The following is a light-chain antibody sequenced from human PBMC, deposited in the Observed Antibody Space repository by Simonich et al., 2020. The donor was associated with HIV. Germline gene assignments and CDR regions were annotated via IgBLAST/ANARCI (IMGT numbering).Light chain of an antibody. V-gene: IGKV3-11*01. CDR3: QQRSNWPLT. CDR1: RSVSSY. CDR2: DAS. J-gene: IGKJ4*01. Sequence: EIVLTQSPATLSLSPGERATLSCRASRSVSSYLAWYQQKPGQAPRLLIYDASNRATGIPARFSGSGSGTDFTLTISSLEPEDFVVYYCQQRSNWPLTFGGGTKVEIK.